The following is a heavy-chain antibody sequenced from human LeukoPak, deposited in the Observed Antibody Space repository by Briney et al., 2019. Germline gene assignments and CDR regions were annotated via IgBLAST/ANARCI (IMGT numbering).Heavy chain of an antibody. D-gene: IGHD5-24*01. CDR3: AREAVEMNYFDY. CDR2: IYSGGST. V-gene: IGHV3-66*01. Sequence: PGGSLRLSCAASGFTFSSYWMHWVRQAPGKGLEWVSVIYSGGSTYYADSVKGRFTISRDNSKNTLYLQMNSLRAEDTAVYYCAREAVEMNYFDYWGQGTLVTVSS. J-gene: IGHJ4*02. CDR1: GFTFSSYW.